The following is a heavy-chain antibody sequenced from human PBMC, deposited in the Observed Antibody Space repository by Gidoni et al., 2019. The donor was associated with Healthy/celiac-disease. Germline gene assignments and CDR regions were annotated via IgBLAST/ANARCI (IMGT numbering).Heavy chain of an antibody. Sequence: QVQLVHSGAEVKKPGSSVKVSCKASGGTFSSYTISWVRQAPGQGLEWMGRIIPILGIANYAQKFQGRVTITADKSTSTAYMELSSLRSEDTAVYYCAAPKGGSGYYYFDYWGQGTLVTVSS. CDR2: IIPILGIA. V-gene: IGHV1-69*02. CDR1: GGTFSSYT. D-gene: IGHD3-22*01. CDR3: AAPKGGSGYYYFDY. J-gene: IGHJ4*02.